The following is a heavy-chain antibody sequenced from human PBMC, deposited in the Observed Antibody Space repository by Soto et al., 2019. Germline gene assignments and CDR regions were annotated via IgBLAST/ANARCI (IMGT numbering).Heavy chain of an antibody. CDR2: ISAYNGNT. CDR1: GYTFTSYG. J-gene: IGHJ6*01. D-gene: IGHD3-16*01. Sequence: GASVKVSCKASGYTFTSYGISWVRQAPGQGLEWMGWISAYNGNTNYAQKLQGRVTMTTDTSTSTAYMELRSLRSDDTAVYYCARDTTPNSSTPYDWGIFPGYYCYGLDGWGQGTSDTVSS. CDR3: ARDTTPNSSTPYDWGIFPGYYCYGLDG. V-gene: IGHV1-18*04.